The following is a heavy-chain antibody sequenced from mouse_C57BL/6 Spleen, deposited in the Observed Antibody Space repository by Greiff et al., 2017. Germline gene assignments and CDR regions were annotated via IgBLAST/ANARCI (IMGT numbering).Heavy chain of an antibody. D-gene: IGHD1-1*01. CDR2: ISGGGSYT. Sequence: EVKLVESGGGLVKPGGSLKLSCAASGFTFSSYAMSWVRQTPEKRLEWVATISGGGSYTYYPDNVKGRFTISRDNAKNNLYLQMSHLKSEDTAMYYGARGSYYGSSYAMDYWGQGTSVTVSS. J-gene: IGHJ4*01. V-gene: IGHV5-4*03. CDR3: ARGSYYGSSYAMDY. CDR1: GFTFSSYA.